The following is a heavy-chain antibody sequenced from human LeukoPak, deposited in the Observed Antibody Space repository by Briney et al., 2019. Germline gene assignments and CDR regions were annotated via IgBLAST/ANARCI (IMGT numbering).Heavy chain of an antibody. CDR1: GYSISSGYY. J-gene: IGHJ6*03. CDR3: ARHYTLEWLSPHYYYYHMDV. D-gene: IGHD3-3*01. V-gene: IGHV4-38-2*01. Sequence: SETLSLTCAVSGYSISSGYYWGWIRQPPGKGLEWIGSIYHSGSTYYNPSLKSRVTISVDTSKNQFSLKLSSVTAADTAVYYCARHYTLEWLSPHYYYYHMDVWGKGTTVTVSS. CDR2: IYHSGST.